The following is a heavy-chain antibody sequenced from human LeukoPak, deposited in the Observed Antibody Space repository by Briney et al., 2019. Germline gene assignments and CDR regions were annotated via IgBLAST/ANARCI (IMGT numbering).Heavy chain of an antibody. CDR3: AREGRRVTYYYGSGSYYLGY. CDR2: INTSGGST. V-gene: IGHV1-46*01. CDR1: GYTFTSYY. Sequence: ASVKVSCKASGYTFTSYYMHWVRQAPGQGLEWMGIINTSGGSTSYAQKFQGRVTMTRDTSTSTVYMEPSSLRSEDTAVYYCAREGRRVTYYYGSGSYYLGYWGQGTLVTVSS. J-gene: IGHJ4*02. D-gene: IGHD3-10*01.